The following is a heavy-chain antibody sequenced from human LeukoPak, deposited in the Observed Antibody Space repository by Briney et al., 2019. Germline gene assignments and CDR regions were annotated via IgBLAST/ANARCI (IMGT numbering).Heavy chain of an antibody. CDR2: YDRTFK. V-gene: IGHV3-33*05. D-gene: IGHD2-21*02. J-gene: IGHJ5*02. Sequence: GTSLRLSCAASGFTFSNYGMHWVRQAPGKGLEWVTYDRTFKHYADSVKGRFTTSRDYSKNTLYLQMNSLRAEHTAVYYCARDYCGGDCYNWFDPWGQGTLVTVS. CDR3: ARDYCGGDCYNWFDP. CDR1: GFTFSNYG.